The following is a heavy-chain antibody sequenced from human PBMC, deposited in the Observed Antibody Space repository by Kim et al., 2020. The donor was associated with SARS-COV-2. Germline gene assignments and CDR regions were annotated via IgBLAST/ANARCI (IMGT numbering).Heavy chain of an antibody. CDR2: ISGSGGST. Sequence: GGSLRLSCAASGFTFSSYAMSWVRQAPGKGLEWVSAISGSGGSTYYADSVKGRFTISRDNSKNTLYLQMNSLRAEDTAVYYCAKERWEWELLLSTGFDYWGQGTLVTVSS. J-gene: IGHJ4*02. D-gene: IGHD1-26*01. V-gene: IGHV3-23*01. CDR1: GFTFSSYA. CDR3: AKERWEWELLLSTGFDY.